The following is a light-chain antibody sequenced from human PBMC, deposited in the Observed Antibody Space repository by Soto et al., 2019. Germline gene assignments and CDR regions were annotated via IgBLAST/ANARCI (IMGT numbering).Light chain of an antibody. CDR2: GAS. CDR3: QQYDSYSWT. J-gene: IGKJ1*01. CDR1: QSISTY. Sequence: DIQMTQSPCTLSASVGDRVTITCRASQSISTYLNWYQQKPGKTPKLLIYGASSLQSGVPSRFSGSGSGTDFTLTIISLQPDDFATDYCQQYDSYSWTFGQGTKVDIK. V-gene: IGKV1-39*01.